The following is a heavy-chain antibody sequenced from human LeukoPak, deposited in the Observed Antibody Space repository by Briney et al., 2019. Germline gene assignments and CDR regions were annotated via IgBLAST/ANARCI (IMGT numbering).Heavy chain of an antibody. CDR1: GYTFTSYY. CDR3: ARGYSSGRDFDY. Sequence: ASVKVSCKASGYTFTSYYMHWVRQAPGQGLEWMGIINPSGGSTSYAQKLQGRVTMTTDTSTSTAYMELRSLRSDDTAVYYCARGYSSGRDFDYWGQGTLVTVSS. D-gene: IGHD6-19*01. V-gene: IGHV1-46*01. CDR2: INPSGGST. J-gene: IGHJ4*02.